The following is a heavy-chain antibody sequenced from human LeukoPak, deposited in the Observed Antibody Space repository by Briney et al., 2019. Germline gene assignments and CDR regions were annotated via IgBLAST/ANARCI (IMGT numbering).Heavy chain of an antibody. D-gene: IGHD3-22*01. CDR1: GYTFTGHY. J-gene: IGHJ4*02. CDR2: INPNSGGT. CDR3: ARTPTYYYDSSGYYNDY. Sequence: ASVKVSCKASGYTFTGHYMHWVRQAPGQGLEWMGWINPNSGGTKYAQKFQGRVTMTTDTSTSTAYMELRSLRSDDTAVYYCARTPTYYYDSSGYYNDYWGQGTLVTVSS. V-gene: IGHV1-2*02.